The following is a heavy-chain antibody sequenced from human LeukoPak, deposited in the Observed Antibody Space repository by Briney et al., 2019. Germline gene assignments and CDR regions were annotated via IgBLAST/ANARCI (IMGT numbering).Heavy chain of an antibody. V-gene: IGHV1-69*05. CDR3: AAREYCSSTSCYYWFDP. D-gene: IGHD2-2*01. Sequence: ASVKFSFKASGGTFSSYAIGWVRPAPGQGLEWMGGIIPIFGTANYAQKFQGRVTITTDESTSTAYMELSSLRSEDTAVYYCAAREYCSSTSCYYWFDPWGQGTLVTVSS. CDR1: GGTFSSYA. CDR2: IIPIFGTA. J-gene: IGHJ5*02.